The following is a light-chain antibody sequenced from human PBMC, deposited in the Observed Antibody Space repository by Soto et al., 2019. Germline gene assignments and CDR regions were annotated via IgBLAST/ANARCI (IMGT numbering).Light chain of an antibody. CDR1: NSNIGIEY. Sequence: QSVLTQPPSVSAAPGQEVTIACSGSNSNIGIEYVAWYQHVPGTAPKLVIYDNDKRPSGIPDRFSGSKSGTSATLGITRLQTGDEADYYCGTRDNSLGAVVFGGGTQLTVL. V-gene: IGLV1-51*01. CDR3: GTRDNSLGAVV. J-gene: IGLJ3*02. CDR2: DND.